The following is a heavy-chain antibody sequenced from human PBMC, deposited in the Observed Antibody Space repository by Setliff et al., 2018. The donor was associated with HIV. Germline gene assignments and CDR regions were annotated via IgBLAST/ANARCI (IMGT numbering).Heavy chain of an antibody. Sequence: PSETLSLTCTVFGDFISSSSYYWAWIRQPPGKGLEWIGSFYTTGNVYSPSFKSRVSISIDTSANTVYLEIRSLISKDTAVYYCARDSSTGFFSAAYWGQGALVTVSS. D-gene: IGHD6-19*01. V-gene: IGHV4-39*07. J-gene: IGHJ4*02. CDR3: ARDSSTGFFSAAY. CDR2: FYTTGN. CDR1: GDFISSSSYY.